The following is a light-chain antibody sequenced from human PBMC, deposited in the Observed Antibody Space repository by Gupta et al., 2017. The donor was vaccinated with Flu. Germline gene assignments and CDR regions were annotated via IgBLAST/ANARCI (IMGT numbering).Light chain of an antibody. Sequence: VTITCGVSAGSVGSNYSYRWNHQTTAHANRLIIYNKNRRSAGVPGRFSGSCGGKTAALTITGAEEEEAADYYGEQDRGSGIWVFGGGTKLTVL. CDR2: NKN. CDR1: AGSVGSNYS. CDR3: EQDRGSGIWV. V-gene: IGLV8-61*01. J-gene: IGLJ3*02.